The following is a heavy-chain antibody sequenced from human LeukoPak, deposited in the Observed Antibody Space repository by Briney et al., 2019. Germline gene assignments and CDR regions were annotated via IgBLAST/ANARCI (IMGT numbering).Heavy chain of an antibody. CDR1: GFTFSSYS. V-gene: IGHV3-21*01. Sequence: GRSLRLSCAASGFTFSSYSMNWVRQAPGKGLEWVSSISSSSTYIYYADSVKGRFTISRDSAKNSLYLQMNSLRAEDTALYYCATSAVPSNFYYYAMDVWGQGTTVTVSS. CDR2: ISSSSTYI. J-gene: IGHJ6*02. CDR3: ATSAVPSNFYYYAMDV.